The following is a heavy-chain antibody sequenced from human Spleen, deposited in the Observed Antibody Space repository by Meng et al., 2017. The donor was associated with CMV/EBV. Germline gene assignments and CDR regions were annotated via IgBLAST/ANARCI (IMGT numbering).Heavy chain of an antibody. CDR3: ARVHGVVPAANYYFDY. V-gene: IGHV1-2*02. Sequence: GYTFTGYYVHWVRQAPGQRLEWMGWINPNSGGTNYAQKFQGRVTMTRDTSISTAYMELSSLRSEDTAVYYCARVHGVVPAANYYFDYWGQGTLVTVSS. D-gene: IGHD2-2*01. CDR1: GYTFTGYY. CDR2: INPNSGGT. J-gene: IGHJ4*02.